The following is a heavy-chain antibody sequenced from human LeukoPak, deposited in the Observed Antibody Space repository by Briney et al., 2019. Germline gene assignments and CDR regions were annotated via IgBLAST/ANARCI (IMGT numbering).Heavy chain of an antibody. CDR2: IYYSGST. J-gene: IGHJ4*02. V-gene: IGHV4-59*12. CDR1: GGSISSYY. D-gene: IGHD3-3*01. CDR3: ARGASYYDFWSGYPKYYFDY. Sequence: SETLSLTCTVSGGSISSYYWSWIRQPPGKGLEWIGYIYYSGSTNYNPSLKSRVTISVDTSKNQFSLKLSSVAAADTAVYYCARGASYYDFWSGYPKYYFDYWGQGTLVTVSS.